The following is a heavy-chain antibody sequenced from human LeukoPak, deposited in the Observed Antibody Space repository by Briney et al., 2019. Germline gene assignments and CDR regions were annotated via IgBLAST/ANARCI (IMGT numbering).Heavy chain of an antibody. CDR2: ISSSSSYI. Sequence: SGGSLRLSCAASGFTFSRYSMNWVRQAPGKGLEWVSSISSSSSYIYYADSVKGRFTISRDNAKNSLYLQMNSLRAEDTAVYYCAREYGSGSYGDYWGQGTLVTVSS. D-gene: IGHD3-10*01. CDR3: AREYGSGSYGDY. J-gene: IGHJ4*02. V-gene: IGHV3-21*01. CDR1: GFTFSRYS.